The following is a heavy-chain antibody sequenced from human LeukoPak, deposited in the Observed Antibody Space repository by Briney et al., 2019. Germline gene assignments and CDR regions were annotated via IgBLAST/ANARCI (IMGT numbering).Heavy chain of an antibody. D-gene: IGHD3-22*01. CDR3: ARGDYDDSRAPFDY. Sequence: GASLKVSCKASGYTFTSYYMHWVRQAPGQGLEWMGILNPSGGSTSYAQKIQGRVTMTRDMSTSTVYMELSSLTSEDTAVYYCARGDYDDSRAPFDYWGQGTLVTVSS. CDR1: GYTFTSYY. V-gene: IGHV1-46*01. CDR2: LNPSGGST. J-gene: IGHJ4*02.